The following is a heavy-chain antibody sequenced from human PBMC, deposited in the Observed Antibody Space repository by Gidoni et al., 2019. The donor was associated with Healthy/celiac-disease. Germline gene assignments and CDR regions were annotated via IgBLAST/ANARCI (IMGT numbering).Heavy chain of an antibody. CDR1: GGSFSGYY. CDR2: INHSGST. V-gene: IGHV4-34*01. Sequence: QVQLQQWGAGLLKPSETLSLTCAVYGGSFSGYYWSWIRQPPGKGLEWIGEINHSGSTNYTPSLKSRVTISVDTSKNQFSLKLSSVTAADTAVYYCARARRTYCGGDCYSRYYGMDVWGQGTTVTVSS. D-gene: IGHD2-21*02. CDR3: ARARRTYCGGDCYSRYYGMDV. J-gene: IGHJ6*02.